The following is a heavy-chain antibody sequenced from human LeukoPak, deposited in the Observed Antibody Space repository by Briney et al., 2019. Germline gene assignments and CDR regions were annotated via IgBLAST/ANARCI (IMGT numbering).Heavy chain of an antibody. V-gene: IGHV4-4*07. Sequence: SETLSLTCTVSGGSISSYYWSWIRQPAGKGLEWIGRIYTSGSTNYNPSLKSRVTMSVDPSKNQFSLKLSYVTAADTAVYYCARDLERGYSYGFFDYWGQGTLVTVAS. J-gene: IGHJ4*02. CDR3: ARDLERGYSYGFFDY. D-gene: IGHD5-18*01. CDR2: IYTSGST. CDR1: GGSISSYY.